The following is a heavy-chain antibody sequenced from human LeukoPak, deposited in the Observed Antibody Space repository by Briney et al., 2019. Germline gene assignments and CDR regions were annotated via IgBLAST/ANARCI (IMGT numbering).Heavy chain of an antibody. CDR2: VNHSGTT. Sequence: SQTLSLTCAVYGGSFTDYYWSWIRQTPGKGLEWIGEVNHSGTTNYNPSLKSRVTISVDTSINQFSLKVTSVTAADTALYYCARAYNGYDYPWGQGTLATVSS. CDR1: GGSFTDYY. J-gene: IGHJ5*02. D-gene: IGHD5-12*01. CDR3: ARAYNGYDYP. V-gene: IGHV4-34*01.